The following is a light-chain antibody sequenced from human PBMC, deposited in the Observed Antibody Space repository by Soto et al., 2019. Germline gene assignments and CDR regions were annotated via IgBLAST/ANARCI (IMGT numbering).Light chain of an antibody. Sequence: QSVLTQPPSVSAAPGQKVTISCSGSSSNIGGNSVSWYQQLPGTAPKLLIYGDNKRPSGIPDRFSGSKSGTSATLGITGFQTGDEADYYCGSWDSSLSAYVLGTGTKVTVL. J-gene: IGLJ1*01. V-gene: IGLV1-51*01. CDR3: GSWDSSLSAYV. CDR1: SSNIGGNS. CDR2: GDN.